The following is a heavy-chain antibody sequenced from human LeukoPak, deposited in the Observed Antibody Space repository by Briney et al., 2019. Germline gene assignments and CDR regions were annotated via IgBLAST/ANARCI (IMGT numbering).Heavy chain of an antibody. CDR2: ISSSSSYI. CDR3: ARDPRIAAAGTGVY. CDR1: GFTFSSYS. Sequence: PGGSLRLSCAASGFTFSSYSMNWVRQAPGKGLEWVSSISSSSSYIYYADSVKGRFTISRDNAKNSLYLQMNSLRAEDTAVYYCARDPRIAAAGTGVYWGQGTLVTVSS. J-gene: IGHJ4*02. D-gene: IGHD6-13*01. V-gene: IGHV3-21*01.